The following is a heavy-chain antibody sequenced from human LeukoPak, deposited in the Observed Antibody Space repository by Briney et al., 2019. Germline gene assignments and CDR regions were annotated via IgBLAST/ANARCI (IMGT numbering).Heavy chain of an antibody. CDR2: IYYSGST. CDR3: AREQYYYDSSGYFSWFDP. CDR1: GGSISSYY. D-gene: IGHD3-22*01. J-gene: IGHJ5*02. Sequence: SETLSLTCTVSGGSISSYYWSWIRQPPGKGLEWIGYIYYSGSTNYNPSLKSRVTISVDTSKNQFSLRLSSVTAADTAVYYCAREQYYYDSSGYFSWFDPWGQGTLVTVSS. V-gene: IGHV4-59*01.